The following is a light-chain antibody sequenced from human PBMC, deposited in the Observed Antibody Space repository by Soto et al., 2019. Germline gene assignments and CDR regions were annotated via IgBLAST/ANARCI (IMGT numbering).Light chain of an antibody. CDR1: QTISSW. J-gene: IGKJ1*01. CDR3: QHYSSYSEA. V-gene: IGKV1-5*03. Sequence: DIQMTQSPSTLSGSVGDRVTITCRASQTISSWLAWYQQKPGKAPKLLIYKASTLKSGVPSRFSGSGSGTEFTLTINSLQPHDFAAYYCQHYSSYSEAFGQGTKVELK. CDR2: KAS.